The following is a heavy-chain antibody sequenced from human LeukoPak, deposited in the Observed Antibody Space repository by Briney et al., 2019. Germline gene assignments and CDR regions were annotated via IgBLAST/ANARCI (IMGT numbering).Heavy chain of an antibody. CDR3: ARYCSSTSCKRRHAFDI. Sequence: SETLSLTCTVSGGSISSYYWSWIRQPAGKGLEWIGRIYTSGSTNYNPSLKSRVTMSVDTSKNQFSLKLSSVTAADTAVYYCARYCSSTSCKRRHAFDIWGQGTMVTVSS. J-gene: IGHJ3*02. D-gene: IGHD2-2*01. CDR1: GGSISSYY. V-gene: IGHV4-4*07. CDR2: IYTSGST.